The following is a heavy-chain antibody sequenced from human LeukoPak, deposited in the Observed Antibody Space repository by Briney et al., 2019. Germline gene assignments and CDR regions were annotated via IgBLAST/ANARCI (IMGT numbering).Heavy chain of an antibody. D-gene: IGHD3-22*01. CDR1: GFTFSDYS. CDR2: IGWTSTAI. Sequence: GGSLRLSCAASGFTFSDYSMNWLRQAPGKGLEWISYIGWTSTAIQYADSVKGRFTISRDNSKNTLYLQMGSLRAEDMAVYYCARFESSGYYAYWGQGTLVTVSS. CDR3: ARFESSGYYAY. J-gene: IGHJ4*02. V-gene: IGHV3-48*01.